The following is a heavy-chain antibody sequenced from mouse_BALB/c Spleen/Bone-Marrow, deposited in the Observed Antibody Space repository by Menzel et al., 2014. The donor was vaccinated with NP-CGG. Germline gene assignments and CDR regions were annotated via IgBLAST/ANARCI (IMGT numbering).Heavy chain of an antibody. CDR3: ARGGISVDY. Sequence: QVQLQQPGAELVRPGSSVKISCKSSGYVFSTYWINWVKQRPGQGLEWIGQIYPGDGDTDFNEKFKDKATLTADESSNTAYMQLSSLTSEDSAVYFCARGGISVDYWGQGTTLTVSS. V-gene: IGHV1-80*01. J-gene: IGHJ2*01. CDR2: IYPGDGDT. CDR1: GYVFSTYW.